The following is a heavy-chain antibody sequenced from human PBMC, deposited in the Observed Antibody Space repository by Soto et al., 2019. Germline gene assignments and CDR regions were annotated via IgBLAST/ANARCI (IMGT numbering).Heavy chain of an antibody. Sequence: GGSLRLSCAAPGFTFSDYYMSWIRQAPGKGVEWVSYISSSSSYTNYADSVKGRFTISRDNAKNSLYLQMNSLRAEDTTVYYCAKWSITMVRGVIKDAFDIWGQGTMVTVSS. V-gene: IGHV3-11*06. CDR1: GFTFSDYY. J-gene: IGHJ3*02. CDR2: ISSSSSYT. CDR3: AKWSITMVRGVIKDAFDI. D-gene: IGHD3-10*01.